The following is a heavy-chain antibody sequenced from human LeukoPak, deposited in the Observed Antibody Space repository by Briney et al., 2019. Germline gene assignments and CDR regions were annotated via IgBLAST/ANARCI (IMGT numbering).Heavy chain of an antibody. D-gene: IGHD5-18*01. CDR1: GGSISSSTYY. Sequence: SETLSLTCTVSGGSISSSTYYWGWIRQPPGKGLEWIGEINHSGSTNYNPSLKSRVTISVDTSKNQFSLKLSSVTAADTAVYYCARGLVDTAMRIDYWGQGTLVTVSS. J-gene: IGHJ4*02. CDR2: INHSGST. V-gene: IGHV4-39*07. CDR3: ARGLVDTAMRIDY.